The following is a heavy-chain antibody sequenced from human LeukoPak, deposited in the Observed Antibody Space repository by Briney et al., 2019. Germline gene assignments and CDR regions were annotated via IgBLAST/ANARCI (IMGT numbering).Heavy chain of an antibody. CDR1: GLTFRSYA. D-gene: IGHD1-1*01. J-gene: IGHJ4*02. CDR2: INEPGVYT. Sequence: GGSLRLSCTASGLTFRSYAMSWVRQAPGKGLDWVSGINEPGVYTYYADSVKGRFTISRDNSKNTIYLQMNSLRAEDTAVYFCAKGLGGTVPFDYWGQGTLVTVPS. CDR3: AKGLGGTVPFDY. V-gene: IGHV3-23*01.